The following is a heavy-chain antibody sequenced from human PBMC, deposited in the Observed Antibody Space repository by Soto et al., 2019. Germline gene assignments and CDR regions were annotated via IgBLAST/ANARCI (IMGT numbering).Heavy chain of an antibody. D-gene: IGHD1-7*01. Sequence: GASVKVSCKASGYTFTSYDINWVRQATGQGLEWMGWMNPNSGNTGYAQKFQGRVTMTRNTSISTAYMELSSLRSEDTAVYYRARGRDRNYGDYYCGMDVWGQGTTVTVSS. CDR1: GYTFTSYD. CDR2: MNPNSGNT. CDR3: ARGRDRNYGDYYCGMDV. V-gene: IGHV1-8*01. J-gene: IGHJ6*02.